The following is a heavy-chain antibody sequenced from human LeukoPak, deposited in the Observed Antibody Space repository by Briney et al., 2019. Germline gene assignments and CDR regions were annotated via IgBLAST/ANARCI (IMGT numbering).Heavy chain of an antibody. CDR1: GFSLSTSGVG. J-gene: IGHJ4*02. D-gene: IGHD1-1*01. CDR2: IYWNDDK. V-gene: IGHV2-5*01. Sequence: SGPTLVKPTQTLTLTCTFSGFSLSTSGVGVGWIRQPPGKALEWLALIYWNDDKRYSPSLKSRLTITKDTSKNQVVLTMTNMDPGDTAKYYCAHRGGGTTGTRTPFDYWGQGTLVTVSS. CDR3: AHRGGGTTGTRTPFDY.